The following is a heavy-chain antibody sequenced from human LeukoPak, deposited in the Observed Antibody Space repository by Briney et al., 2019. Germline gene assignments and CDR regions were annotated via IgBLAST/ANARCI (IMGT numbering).Heavy chain of an antibody. CDR3: AKGSITVFGVVSY. CDR1: GFTFSSYG. CDR2: IRYDGSNK. J-gene: IGHJ4*02. V-gene: IGHV3-30*02. Sequence: GGSLRLSCAASGFTFSSYGMHWVRQAPGKGLEWVAFIRYDGSNKYYADSVKGRFTIPRDNSKNTLYLQMNSLRAEDTAVYYCAKGSITVFGVVSYWGQGTLVTVSS. D-gene: IGHD3-3*01.